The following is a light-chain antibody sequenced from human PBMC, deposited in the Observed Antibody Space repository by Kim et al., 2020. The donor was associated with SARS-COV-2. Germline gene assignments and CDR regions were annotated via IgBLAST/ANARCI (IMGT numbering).Light chain of an antibody. J-gene: IGLJ2*01. CDR2: GKN. CDR1: SLRSYY. CDR3: NSRDSNDNVV. V-gene: IGLV3-19*01. Sequence: ALVHTVRITCQGDSLRSYYATWYQQKPGQATIVVIYGKNNRPSGIPDRFSGSSSGNTASLTITGTQAGDEADDYCNSRDSNDNVVFGGGTQLTVL.